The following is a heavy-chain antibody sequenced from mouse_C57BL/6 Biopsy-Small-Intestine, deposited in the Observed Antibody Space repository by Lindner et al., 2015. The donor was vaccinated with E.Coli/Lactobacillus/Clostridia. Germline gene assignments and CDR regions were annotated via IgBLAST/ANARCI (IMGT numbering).Heavy chain of an antibody. D-gene: IGHD4-1*02. CDR3: ATKDQLGGSYQYYPLGV. J-gene: IGHJ1*01. CDR2: IIPILGKP. CDR1: GGTFSSYA. V-gene: IGHV1-81*01. Sequence: SVKVXCKASGGTFSSYAIAWVRQAPGHGLEWMGGIIPILGKPNYAEKFQGRLTITADKFTSTIYMEMSSLRSDDTAVYYCATKDQLGGSYQYYPLGVWGQGTTVTVSS.